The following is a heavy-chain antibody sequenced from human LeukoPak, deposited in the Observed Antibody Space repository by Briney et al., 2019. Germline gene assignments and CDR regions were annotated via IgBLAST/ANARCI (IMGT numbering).Heavy chain of an antibody. CDR3: ARSYDSSGQIDY. Sequence: PSETLSLTCTVSGGSISSGGYYWSWIRQHPGKGLEWIGYIYYSGSTYYNPSLKSRVTISVDTSKNQFSLKLSSVTAADTAVYYCARSYDSSGQIDYWGQGTLVTVSS. D-gene: IGHD3-22*01. CDR2: IYYSGST. CDR1: GGSISSGGYY. J-gene: IGHJ4*02. V-gene: IGHV4-30-4*08.